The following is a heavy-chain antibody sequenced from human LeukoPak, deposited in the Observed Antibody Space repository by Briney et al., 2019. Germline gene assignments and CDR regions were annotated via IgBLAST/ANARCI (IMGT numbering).Heavy chain of an antibody. CDR3: ARGSTSWDYYYGMDV. CDR2: INPNSGGT. J-gene: IGHJ6*02. V-gene: IGHV1-2*02. Sequence: ASVKVSCKASGYTFAGHYMHWVRQAPGQGPEWMGWINPNSGGTNYAQKFQGRVTMTRDTSISTAHMELSRLKSDDTAVYYCARGSTSWDYYYGMDVWGQGTTVTVS. CDR1: GYTFAGHY. D-gene: IGHD2-2*01.